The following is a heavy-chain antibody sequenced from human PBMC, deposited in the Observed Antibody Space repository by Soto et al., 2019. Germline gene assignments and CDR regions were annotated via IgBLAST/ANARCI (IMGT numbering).Heavy chain of an antibody. V-gene: IGHV3-74*01. Sequence: HPGGSLRLSCAASGFRFSAYWIHWVRQVPGKGLAWVSHISNDDNSATYADSVKGRFTISRDDAKNTVYLQMNSLRADDTAVYYCVRDSARTFDDWGRGTLVTVSS. CDR3: VRDSARTFDD. CDR1: GFRFSAYW. D-gene: IGHD3-10*01. J-gene: IGHJ4*01. CDR2: ISNDDNSA.